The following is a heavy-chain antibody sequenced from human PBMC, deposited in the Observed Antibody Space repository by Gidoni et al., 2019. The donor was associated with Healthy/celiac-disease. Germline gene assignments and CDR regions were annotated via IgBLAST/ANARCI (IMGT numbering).Heavy chain of an antibody. J-gene: IGHJ4*02. CDR3: ARLRYFDWFPNYFDY. CDR2: IYYSGST. D-gene: IGHD3-9*01. CDR1: GGSISSSSYY. V-gene: IGHV4-39*01. Sequence: QLQLQESGPGLVKPSETLSLTCTVSGGSISSSSYYWGWIRQPPGKGLEWIGSIYYSGSTYYNPSLKSRVTISVDTSKNQFSLKLSSVTAADTAVYYCARLRYFDWFPNYFDYWGQGTLVTVSS.